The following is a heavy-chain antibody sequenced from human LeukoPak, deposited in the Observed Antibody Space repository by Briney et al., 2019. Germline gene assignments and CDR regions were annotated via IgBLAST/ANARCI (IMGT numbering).Heavy chain of an antibody. V-gene: IGHV1-18*01. J-gene: IGHJ5*01. CDR2: IGTYGGDT. CDR3: ARDLWNFYDDSGYNRDFDS. CDR1: TSR. Sequence: ASVKVSCKATSRINRVRQAPGQGLEWMGWIGTYGGDTYYAQKFQGRITVTTDTSTSTVYMELRNLRSDDTAVYYCARDLWNFYDDSGYNRDFDSWGQGTLVTVSS. D-gene: IGHD3-22*01.